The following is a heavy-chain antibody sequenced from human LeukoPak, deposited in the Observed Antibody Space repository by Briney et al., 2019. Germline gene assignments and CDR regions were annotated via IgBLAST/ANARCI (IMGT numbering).Heavy chain of an antibody. V-gene: IGHV4-59*01. CDR3: ARGSGDYATSDAEYFQH. Sequence: SETLSLTCTVSGGSTSSYYWSWIRQPPGKGLEWIGYIYDSGTTNYNPSLKSRVTISLDTSKNQFSLNLTSVTAADTAVYHCARGSGDYATSDAEYFQHWGQGTLVTVSS. D-gene: IGHD4-17*01. J-gene: IGHJ1*01. CDR1: GGSTSSYY. CDR2: IYDSGTT.